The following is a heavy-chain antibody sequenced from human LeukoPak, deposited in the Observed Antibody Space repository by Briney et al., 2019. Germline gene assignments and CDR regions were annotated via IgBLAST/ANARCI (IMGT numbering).Heavy chain of an antibody. Sequence: ASVTVSFKASVYTFTNYDINWVRQAPGQGLERMGWMNPYSGNTGYAQEFQGRITMTRDTSISTAYMELSSLRSEDTAMYYCAKSKVGATTLPIDFWGQGTLVTVSS. D-gene: IGHD1-26*01. J-gene: IGHJ4*02. CDR2: MNPYSGNT. CDR1: VYTFTNYD. V-gene: IGHV1-8*01. CDR3: AKSKVGATTLPIDF.